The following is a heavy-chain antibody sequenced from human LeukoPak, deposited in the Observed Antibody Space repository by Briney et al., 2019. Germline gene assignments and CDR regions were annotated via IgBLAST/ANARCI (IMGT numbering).Heavy chain of an antibody. CDR3: ARQNDYSNLDV. V-gene: IGHV4-59*08. D-gene: IGHD4-11*01. CDR1: GGSISSYY. Sequence: SETLSLTCTVSGGSISSYYWSWIRQPSGKGLEWIAYISDIGSINYNPTLKSRVTISVDTSKNQFSLKLSSVTAADTAVYYCARQNDYSNLDVWGQGTTVTVSS. CDR2: ISDIGSI. J-gene: IGHJ6*02.